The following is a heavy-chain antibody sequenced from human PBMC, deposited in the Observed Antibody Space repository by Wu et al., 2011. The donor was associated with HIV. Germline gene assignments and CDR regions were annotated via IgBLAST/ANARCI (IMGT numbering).Heavy chain of an antibody. Sequence: QVQLVQSGAEGEEGPGSSVKVVLQGFWRHLQQLWYQLGATGPWTRLEWMGGIIPMFGTAKYAQKFQGRVTITADKSTSTAYMELSSLRSEDTAVYYCARDFGGDEDSWGQGTLVTVSS. CDR1: RHLQQLW. J-gene: IGHJ4*02. CDR3: ARDFGGDEDS. D-gene: IGHD2-21*01. V-gene: IGHV1-69*14. CDR2: IIPMFGTA.